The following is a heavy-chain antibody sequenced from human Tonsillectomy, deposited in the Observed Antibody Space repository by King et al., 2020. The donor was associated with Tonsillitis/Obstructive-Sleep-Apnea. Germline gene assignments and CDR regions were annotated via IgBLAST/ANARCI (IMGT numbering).Heavy chain of an antibody. CDR1: GYTLTNYA. Sequence: GQLVQSGSELKKPGASVKVSCKASGYTLTNYAMNWVRQAPGQGLEWMGWINTNTGNPTYAQGFTGRFVFSLDTSVSTAYLQISSLKADDTAVYYCVRGTEIQVWSYYHYMDVWGKGTTVTVSS. CDR3: VRGTEIQVWSYYHYMDV. J-gene: IGHJ6*03. D-gene: IGHD5-18*01. CDR2: INTNTGNP. V-gene: IGHV7-4-1*02.